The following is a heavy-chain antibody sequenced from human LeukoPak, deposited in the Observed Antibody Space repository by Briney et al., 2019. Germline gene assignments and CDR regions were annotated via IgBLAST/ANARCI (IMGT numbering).Heavy chain of an antibody. J-gene: IGHJ3*02. CDR2: ISSSSSYI. V-gene: IGHV3-21*01. D-gene: IGHD3-22*01. CDR3: ARDRAVVVHDI. CDR1: GFTFSSYS. Sequence: PGGSLRLSCAASGFTFSSYSMNWVRQAPGKGLEWISSISSSSSYIYYADSVKGRFTISRDNAKNSLYLQMNSLRAEDTAVYYCARDRAVVVHDIWGQGTMVTVSS.